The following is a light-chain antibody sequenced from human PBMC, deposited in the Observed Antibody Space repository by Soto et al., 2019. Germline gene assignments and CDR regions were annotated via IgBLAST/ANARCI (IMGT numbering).Light chain of an antibody. Sequence: EIVLTQSPGTLSLSPGERATLSCGASQSVNSNSLAWYQQKPGQAPRPLFYAASNRASGVPDRFSASGSGTDFTLTISRLEPEDFAVYHCQQYGSSPLTFGGGTKVEIK. CDR2: AAS. CDR3: QQYGSSPLT. CDR1: QSVNSNS. V-gene: IGKV3-20*01. J-gene: IGKJ4*01.